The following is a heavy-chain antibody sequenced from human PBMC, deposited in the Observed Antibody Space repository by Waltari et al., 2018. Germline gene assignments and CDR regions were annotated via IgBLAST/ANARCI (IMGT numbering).Heavy chain of an antibody. Sequence: QVQLQESGPGLVKPSETLSLTCTVTVGSLSSYYWSWIRQPPGKGRGWIGYIYYSGSTNYNPSLKSRVTISVDTSKNQFSLKLSSVTAADTAVYYCACYDILTGSFDYWGQGTLVTVSS. CDR1: VGSLSSYY. CDR2: IYYSGST. V-gene: IGHV4-59*01. CDR3: ACYDILTGSFDY. J-gene: IGHJ4*02. D-gene: IGHD3-9*01.